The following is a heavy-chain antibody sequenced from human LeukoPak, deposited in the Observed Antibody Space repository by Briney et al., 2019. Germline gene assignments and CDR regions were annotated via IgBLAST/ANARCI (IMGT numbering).Heavy chain of an antibody. D-gene: IGHD3-22*01. CDR2: FYSGGST. Sequence: SETLSLTCTVFGDSISDSKYFWGWIRQPPGKGLEWIGNFYSGGSTYYNPSLKSRVTISVDKSKNQFSLKLSSVTAADTAVYYCARDPEYYYDSSGYPRSGGLNWGQGTLVTVSS. J-gene: IGHJ4*02. CDR3: ARDPEYYYDSSGYPRSGGLN. CDR1: GDSISDSKYF. V-gene: IGHV4-39*07.